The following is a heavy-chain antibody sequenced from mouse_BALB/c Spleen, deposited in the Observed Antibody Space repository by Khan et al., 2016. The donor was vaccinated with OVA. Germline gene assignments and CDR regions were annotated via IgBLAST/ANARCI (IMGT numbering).Heavy chain of an antibody. V-gene: IGHV14-1*02. CDR3: ARDGYSPWFAY. CDR1: GFNIKDYY. Sequence: VQLQQSGAELVRPGTLVKLSCKASGFNIKDYYMNWVKQRPEQGMVWIGKIDPENGQTIYDPKFQGKARITSDTSSNTAYLQLSSLTSEDTAVYYCARDGYSPWFAYWGQGTLVTVSA. CDR2: IDPENGQT. D-gene: IGHD2-3*01. J-gene: IGHJ3*01.